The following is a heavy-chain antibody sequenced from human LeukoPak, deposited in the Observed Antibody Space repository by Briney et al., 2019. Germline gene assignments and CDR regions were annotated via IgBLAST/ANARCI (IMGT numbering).Heavy chain of an antibody. D-gene: IGHD3-10*01. J-gene: IGHJ4*02. V-gene: IGHV3-72*01. CDR3: ARVGFYSGSGSYYKSLLDY. CDR1: GFTFSDHY. CDR2: TRNKADSYTT. Sequence: PGGSLRLSCAASGFTFSDHYMDWVRQTPGKGLEWVGRTRNKADSYTTEYAASVKGGFTISRDESKNSLFLQMNSLKTEDTAVYYCARVGFYSGSGSYYKSLLDYWGQGTLVTVSS.